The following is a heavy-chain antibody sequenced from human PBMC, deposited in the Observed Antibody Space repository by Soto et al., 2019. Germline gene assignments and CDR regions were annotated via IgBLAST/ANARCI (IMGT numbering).Heavy chain of an antibody. V-gene: IGHV4-30-2*01. CDR3: ARGKYSGSYYDWFDP. CDR2: IYHSGST. CDR1: GGSISSGGYS. Sequence: PSETLSLTCAVSGGSISSGGYSWSWIRQPPGKGLEWIGYIYHSGSTYYNPSLKSRVTISVDRSKNQFSLKLSSVTAADTAVYYCARGKYSGSYYDWFDPWGQGTLVTVS. J-gene: IGHJ5*02. D-gene: IGHD1-26*01.